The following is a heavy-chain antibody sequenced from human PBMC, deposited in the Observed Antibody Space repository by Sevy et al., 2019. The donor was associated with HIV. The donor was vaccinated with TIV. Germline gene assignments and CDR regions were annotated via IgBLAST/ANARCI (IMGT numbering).Heavy chain of an antibody. J-gene: IGHJ4*02. CDR1: GFTFGDYP. V-gene: IGHV3-49*03. CDR3: TRDPLGQLPDY. Sequence: GGSLRLSCTTSGFTFGDYPMGWSRQAPGKGLEWVGFIRSKPYGGTTEYAASVKGRFIISRDDSRSIAYLQMNSLKTDVTAVYYCTRDPLGQLPDYWGQGTLVTISS. D-gene: IGHD3-10*01. CDR2: IRSKPYGGTT.